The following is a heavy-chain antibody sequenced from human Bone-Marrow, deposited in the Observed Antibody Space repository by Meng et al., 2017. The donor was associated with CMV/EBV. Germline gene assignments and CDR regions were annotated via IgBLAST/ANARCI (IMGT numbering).Heavy chain of an antibody. CDR2: IYSGGST. V-gene: IGHV3-53*01. Sequence: GGSLRLSCAASGFTFSNAWMNWVRQAPGKGLEWVSVIYSGGSTYYADSVKGRFTISRDNSKNTLYLQMNSLRAEDTAVYYCARDLRLYGMDVWGQGTTVTVSS. J-gene: IGHJ6*02. CDR1: GFTFSNAW. CDR3: ARDLRLYGMDV.